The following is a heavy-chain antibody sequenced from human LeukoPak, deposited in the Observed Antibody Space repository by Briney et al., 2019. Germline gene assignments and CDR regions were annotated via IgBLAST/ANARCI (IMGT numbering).Heavy chain of an antibody. J-gene: IGHJ4*02. CDR3: ARDYCSSTSCLFDY. Sequence: ASVKVSCKASGYTFTAYHMHWVRQAPGQGLEWMGRINSNSGDTNYAQKFQGRVTMTRDTSISTAYMELSRLRSDDTAVYYCARDYCSSTSCLFDYWGQGTLVSVSS. D-gene: IGHD2-2*01. CDR1: GYTFTAYH. CDR2: INSNSGDT. V-gene: IGHV1-2*06.